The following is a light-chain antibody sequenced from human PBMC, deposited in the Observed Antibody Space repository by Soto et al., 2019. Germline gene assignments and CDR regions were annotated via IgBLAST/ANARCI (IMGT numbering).Light chain of an antibody. CDR3: TSYTSSATGV. V-gene: IGLV2-14*01. CDR2: EVS. J-gene: IGLJ2*01. CDR1: SSDVGGYKY. Sequence: QSALTQPASVSGSPGQSITISCTGTSSDVGGYKYVSWYQQHPGKTPKLLIYEVSNRPSGVSSRFSGSKSGNTASLTISGLQAEDEADYYCTSYTSSATGVFVGGTKLTVL.